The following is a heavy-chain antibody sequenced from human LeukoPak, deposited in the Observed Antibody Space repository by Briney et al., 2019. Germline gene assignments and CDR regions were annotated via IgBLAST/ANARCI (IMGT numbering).Heavy chain of an antibody. V-gene: IGHV3-30-3*01. J-gene: IGHJ4*02. CDR3: ARDGDSSGWY. Sequence: PGGSLRLSCAASGLTFSSYAMHWVRQAPGKGLEWVAVISYDGSNKYYADSVKGRFTISRDNSKNTLYLQMNSLRAEDTAVYYCARDGDSSGWYWGQGTLVTVSS. CDR1: GLTFSSYA. D-gene: IGHD6-19*01. CDR2: ISYDGSNK.